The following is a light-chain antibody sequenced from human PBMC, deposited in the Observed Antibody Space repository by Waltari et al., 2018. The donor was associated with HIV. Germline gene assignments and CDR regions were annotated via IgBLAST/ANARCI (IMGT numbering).Light chain of an antibody. CDR3: AAWDDSLSGWV. Sequence: QSVLTPPPSTSGPPGPRATLPSSGSSTIMGRNDVYCYQQLPRTAPKRIIYRNNQRPSGVPDLFSGAKSCTSASLAISGLRSEDEADYYCAAWDDSLSGWVFGGGTKLTVL. V-gene: IGLV1-47*01. CDR1: STIMGRND. CDR2: RNN. J-gene: IGLJ3*02.